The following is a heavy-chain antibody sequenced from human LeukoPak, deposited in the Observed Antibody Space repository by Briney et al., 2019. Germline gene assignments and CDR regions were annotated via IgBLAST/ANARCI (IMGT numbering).Heavy chain of an antibody. CDR3: ARGNSGGYSEAPEYYYYYYIDV. J-gene: IGHJ6*03. CDR2: ISGGGT. CDR1: EFIVTRYA. Sequence: GGSLRLSCAASEFIVTRYAMTCVRQAPGQGLEWVSSISGGGTKYADAVKGRFTISRGNAKNSMYLQMTSLRPEVTAVYYCARGNSGGYSEAPEYYYYYYIDVWGKGTTVTVSS. D-gene: IGHD5-18*01. V-gene: IGHV3-21*01.